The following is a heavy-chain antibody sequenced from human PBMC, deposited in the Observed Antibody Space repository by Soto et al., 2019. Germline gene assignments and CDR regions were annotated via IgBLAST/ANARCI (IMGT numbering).Heavy chain of an antibody. CDR2: IYFSGST. CDR3: ARDGTQSAWSFQDY. V-gene: IGHV4-31*03. Sequence: QVQLQESGPGLVKPSQTLSLTCTVSGGSISSGSAYWSWIRQHPGKGLEWLGYIYFSGSTYYNPSLKGRVKISVDTSKNQFYLRLTSVTAADTAVYYCARDGTQSAWSFQDYWGQGTLVTVSS. CDR1: GGSISSGSAY. J-gene: IGHJ4*02. D-gene: IGHD6-19*01.